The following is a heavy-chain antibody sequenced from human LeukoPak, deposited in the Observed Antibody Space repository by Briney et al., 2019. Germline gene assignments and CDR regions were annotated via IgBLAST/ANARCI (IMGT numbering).Heavy chain of an antibody. D-gene: IGHD4-23*01. CDR1: GFTFSTYT. Sequence: SGGSLRLSCAASGFTFSTYTMNWVRQAPGKGMEWVSAITGSGDSTYYTDSVKGRFTISRDNSKNTLYLQMNSLRAEDTAVYYCAKDSATVVTETGPHDAFDIWGQGTMVTVSS. CDR3: AKDSATVVTETGPHDAFDI. CDR2: ITGSGDST. V-gene: IGHV3-23*01. J-gene: IGHJ3*02.